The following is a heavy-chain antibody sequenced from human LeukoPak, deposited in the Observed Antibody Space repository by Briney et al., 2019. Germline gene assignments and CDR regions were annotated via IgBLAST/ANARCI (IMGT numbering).Heavy chain of an antibody. J-gene: IGHJ4*02. CDR2: IYYSGST. Sequence: SESLSLTCTVSGGSISSYYWSWIRQPPGKGLEWIGYIYYSGSTNYNPSLKSRVTISVDTSKNQFSLKLSSVTAADTAVYYCARGGYRDFDYWGQGTLVTVSS. V-gene: IGHV4-59*01. D-gene: IGHD3-16*02. CDR1: GGSISSYY. CDR3: ARGGYRDFDY.